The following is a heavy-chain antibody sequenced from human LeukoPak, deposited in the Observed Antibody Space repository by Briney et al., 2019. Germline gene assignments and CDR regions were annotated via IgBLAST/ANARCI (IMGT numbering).Heavy chain of an antibody. CDR2: IWDDGSNK. CDR3: ARVRGYSYGLAY. V-gene: IGHV3-33*01. D-gene: IGHD5-18*01. CDR1: GFTFSSYG. Sequence: GGSLRLSCAASGFTFSSYGMHWVRQAPGKGLEWVAVIWDDGSNKYYADSVKGRFTISRDNSKNTLHLQMNSLRAEDTAVYYCARVRGYSYGLAYWGQGTLVTVSS. J-gene: IGHJ4*02.